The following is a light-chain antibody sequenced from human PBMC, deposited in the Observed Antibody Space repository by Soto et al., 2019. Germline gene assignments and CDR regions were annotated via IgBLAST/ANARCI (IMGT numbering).Light chain of an antibody. V-gene: IGLV2-14*01. CDR1: SSDVGGYNY. CDR2: EVI. J-gene: IGLJ1*01. CDR3: GSYTSASTLV. Sequence: QSVLTQPASVCGSPGQSITISCTGTSSDVGGYNYVSWYQQHPGKAPKLVIYEVINRPSGVSNRFSGSKSGNTASLTISGLQAEDEADYYCGSYTSASTLVFGTGTKVTVL.